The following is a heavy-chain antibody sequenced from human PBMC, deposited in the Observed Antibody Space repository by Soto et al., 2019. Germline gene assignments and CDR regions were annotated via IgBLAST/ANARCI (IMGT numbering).Heavy chain of an antibody. J-gene: IGHJ4*02. CDR2: ISAYNGNT. Sequence: QVQLVQYGAEVKKPGASVKVSCKASGYTFTSYAISWVRQDPGQGLEWMGWISAYNGNTNYAQQLQGKVTMTTNSSTSTAYMELRSLRSDDAAVYYCARDLPPVDYWGQGTLVTVSS. V-gene: IGHV1-18*01. CDR3: ARDLPPVDY. CDR1: GYTFTSYA.